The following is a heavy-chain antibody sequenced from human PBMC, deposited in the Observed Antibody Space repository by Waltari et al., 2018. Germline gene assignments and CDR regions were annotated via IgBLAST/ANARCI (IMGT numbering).Heavy chain of an antibody. Sequence: QVQLQESGPGLVKPSQTLSLTCTVSGGSISSGSYYWSWIRQPAGKGLEWIGYIYTSGATTSNPPRKSRVTISVDTSKNQFSLRLSSVTAADTAMYYCARASGFRGGLGATLGYWGQGTLVTVSS. V-gene: IGHV4-61*09. D-gene: IGHD1-26*01. CDR1: GGSISSGSYY. CDR3: ARASGFRGGLGATLGY. J-gene: IGHJ4*02. CDR2: IYTSGAT.